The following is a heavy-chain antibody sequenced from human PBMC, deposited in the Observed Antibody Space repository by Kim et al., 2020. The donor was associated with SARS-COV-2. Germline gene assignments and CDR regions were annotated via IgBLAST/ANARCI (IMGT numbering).Heavy chain of an antibody. Sequence: SVKVSCKASGGTFSSYAISWVRQAPGQGLEWMGGIIPIFGTANYAQKFQGRVTITADESTSTAYMELSSLRSEDTAVYYCARARLTFGGVIVSLFDYWGQGTLVTVSS. CDR2: IIPIFGTA. D-gene: IGHD3-16*02. V-gene: IGHV1-69*13. CDR3: ARARLTFGGVIVSLFDY. CDR1: GGTFSSYA. J-gene: IGHJ4*02.